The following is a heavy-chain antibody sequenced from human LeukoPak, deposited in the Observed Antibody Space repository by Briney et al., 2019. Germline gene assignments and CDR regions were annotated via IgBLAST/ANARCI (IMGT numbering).Heavy chain of an antibody. CDR1: GGSISSGSYY. Sequence: PSQTLSLTCTVSGGSISSGSYYWSWIRQPAGKGLEWIGRIYTGGSTNYNPSLKSRVTISVDTSKNQFSLKLSSVTAADTAVYYCARTYGSGLHFDYWGQGTLVTVSS. CDR3: ARTYGSGLHFDY. CDR2: IYTGGST. V-gene: IGHV4-61*02. D-gene: IGHD3-10*01. J-gene: IGHJ4*02.